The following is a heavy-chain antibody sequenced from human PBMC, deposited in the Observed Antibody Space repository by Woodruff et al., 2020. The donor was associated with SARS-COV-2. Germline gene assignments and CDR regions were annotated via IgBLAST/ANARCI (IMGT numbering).Heavy chain of an antibody. J-gene: IGHJ4*02. Sequence: MGRINPNNGGANTAQKFQGRVTMTRDTSISTAYMELSRLTSDDTAIYYCARSDGYRSSIDYWGQGILVTVSS. V-gene: IGHV1-2*06. CDR3: ARSDGYRSSIDY. CDR2: INPNNGGA. D-gene: IGHD6-6*01.